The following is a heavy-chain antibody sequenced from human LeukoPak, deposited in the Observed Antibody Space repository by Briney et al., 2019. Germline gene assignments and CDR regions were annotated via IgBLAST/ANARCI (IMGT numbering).Heavy chain of an antibody. J-gene: IGHJ4*02. V-gene: IGHV1-69*04. CDR3: ARGRAAMPLDY. Sequence: SAKVSCKASGGTFSSYAISWVRQAPGQGLEWMGRIIPILGIANYAQKFQGRVTITADKSTSTAYMELSSLRSEDTAVYYCARGRAAMPLDYWGQGTLVTVSS. CDR2: IIPILGIA. D-gene: IGHD2-2*01. CDR1: GGTFSSYA.